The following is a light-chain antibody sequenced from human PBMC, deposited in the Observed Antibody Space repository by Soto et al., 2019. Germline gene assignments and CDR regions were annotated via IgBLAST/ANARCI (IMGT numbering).Light chain of an antibody. Sequence: DIQMTQSPSSLSASVGDRVTITCRANQSVSDSLNWYQQKPGKVPKLLIYAASSLRSGVPSRISGSGSGTEFTLTINSLQSEDFAVYYCQQYDAWPLTFGGGTKVEIK. CDR1: QSVSDS. J-gene: IGKJ4*01. V-gene: IGKV1-39*01. CDR3: QQYDAWPLT. CDR2: AAS.